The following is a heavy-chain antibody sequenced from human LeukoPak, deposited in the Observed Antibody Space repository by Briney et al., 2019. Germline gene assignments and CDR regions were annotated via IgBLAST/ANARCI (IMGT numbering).Heavy chain of an antibody. CDR1: GDSISGSSYY. CDR3: ARHFAGSTGTTTRDY. Sequence: SETLSLTCTVSGDSISGSSYYWGWIRQPPGKGLEWIGSIYYSGSTYYNPSLKSRVTISVDTSKNHFSLKLSSVTAADTAAYYCARHFAGSTGTTTRDYWGQGTLVTVSS. D-gene: IGHD1-1*01. V-gene: IGHV4-39*01. J-gene: IGHJ4*02. CDR2: IYYSGST.